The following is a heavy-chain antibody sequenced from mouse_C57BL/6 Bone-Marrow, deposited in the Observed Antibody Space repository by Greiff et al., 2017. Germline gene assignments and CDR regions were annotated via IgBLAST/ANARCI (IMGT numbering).Heavy chain of an antibody. CDR3: ARPGDGYYFYAMDY. J-gene: IGHJ4*01. Sequence: QVQLQQSGAELARPGASVKLSCKASGYTFTSYGISWVKQRTGQGLEWIGEIYPRSGNTYYNEKFKGKATLTADKSSSTAYMELRSLTSEDSAVYFCARPGDGYYFYAMDYWGQGTSVTVSS. V-gene: IGHV1-81*01. CDR2: IYPRSGNT. D-gene: IGHD2-3*01. CDR1: GYTFTSYG.